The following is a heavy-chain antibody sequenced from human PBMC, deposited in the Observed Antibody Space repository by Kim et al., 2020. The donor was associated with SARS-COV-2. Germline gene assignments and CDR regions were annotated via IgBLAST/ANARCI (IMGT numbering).Heavy chain of an antibody. D-gene: IGHD2-21*02. CDR1: GFTFSSYG. CDR3: AKGAVEVVTAITFAEYFQH. Sequence: GGSLRLSCAASGFTFSSYGMHWVRQAPGKGLEWVAVISYDGSNKYYADSVKGRFTISRDNSKNTLYLQMNSLRAEDTAVYYCAKGAVEVVTAITFAEYFQHWGQGTLVTVSS. V-gene: IGHV3-30*18. J-gene: IGHJ1*01. CDR2: ISYDGSNK.